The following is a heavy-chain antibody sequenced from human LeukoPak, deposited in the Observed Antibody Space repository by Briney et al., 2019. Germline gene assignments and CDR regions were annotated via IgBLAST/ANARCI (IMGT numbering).Heavy chain of an antibody. CDR3: ANRLAAAGTLLFAY. D-gene: IGHD6-13*01. CDR1: GYTFTGYY. J-gene: IGHJ4*02. Sequence: ASVKVSCKASGYTFTGYYMHWLRQAPGQGLEWMGRINPNSDGTNYAQKFQGRVTLTRDTYISTAYMDLSRLRSDDTAVYYCANRLAAAGTLLFAYWGQGTLVTVSS. CDR2: INPNSDGT. V-gene: IGHV1-2*06.